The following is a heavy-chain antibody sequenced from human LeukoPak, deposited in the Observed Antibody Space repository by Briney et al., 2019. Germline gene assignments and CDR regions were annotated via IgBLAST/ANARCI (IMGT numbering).Heavy chain of an antibody. D-gene: IGHD6-13*01. Sequence: ASVKVSCKASGYTFTGYYIHWVRQAPGQGLEWMGWISPNTGGTNYAQKFRDRVTLTRDTSISTGYMELSRLRSDDTAVYYCARDLFLAAAEREGDDYWGQGTLVTVPS. V-gene: IGHV1-2*02. CDR3: ARDLFLAAAEREGDDY. J-gene: IGHJ4*02. CDR1: GYTFTGYY. CDR2: ISPNTGGT.